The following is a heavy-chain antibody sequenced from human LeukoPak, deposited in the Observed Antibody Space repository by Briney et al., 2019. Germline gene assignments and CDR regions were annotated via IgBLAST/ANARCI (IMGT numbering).Heavy chain of an antibody. D-gene: IGHD6-25*01. CDR1: GFTFSPYE. V-gene: IGHV3-48*03. CDR2: IVSSGATI. CDR3: AREDPPAPVAFDY. Sequence: GGSLRLSCAASGFTFSPYEMNWVRQAPGKGLEWVSYIVSSGATIYYADSVKGRFTISRDNAKISLYLQMNSLRADDTAIYYCAREDPPAPVAFDYWGQGTLVTVSS. J-gene: IGHJ4*02.